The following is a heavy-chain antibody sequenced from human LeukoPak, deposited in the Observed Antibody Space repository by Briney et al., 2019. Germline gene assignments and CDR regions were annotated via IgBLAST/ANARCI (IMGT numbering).Heavy chain of an antibody. CDR3: ARDKYQLPYEIDY. Sequence: ASVKVSCKASGYTFTNYGMNWVRQAPGQGLEWMGWINTNTGNPTYAQGITGRLVFSLDTSVSTAYLQISSLRAEDTALYYCARDKYQLPYEIDYWGQGTLVTVSS. J-gene: IGHJ4*02. D-gene: IGHD2-2*01. CDR1: GYTFTNYG. V-gene: IGHV7-4-1*02. CDR2: INTNTGNP.